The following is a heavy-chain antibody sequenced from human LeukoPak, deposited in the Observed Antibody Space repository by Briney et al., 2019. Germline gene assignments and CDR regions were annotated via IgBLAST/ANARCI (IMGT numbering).Heavy chain of an antibody. Sequence: GGSLRLSCAASGFTFSGYAMHWVRQAPGKGLEYVSAITNNGGTTYYANSVKGRFTISRDNSKNTLYLQMHSLRAGDTAVYYCARDLGSYELRGIDLWGQGTLVTVSS. CDR3: ARDLGSYELRGIDL. V-gene: IGHV3-64*01. CDR1: GFTFSGYA. CDR2: ITNNGGTT. D-gene: IGHD1-7*01. J-gene: IGHJ5*02.